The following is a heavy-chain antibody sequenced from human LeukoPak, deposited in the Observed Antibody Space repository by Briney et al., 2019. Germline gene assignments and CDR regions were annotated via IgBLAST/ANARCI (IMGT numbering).Heavy chain of an antibody. CDR3: ARDDTLRNSSSWPFDY. V-gene: IGHV1-18*01. CDR1: GYNITSYG. CDR2: ISAYNGNT. D-gene: IGHD6-13*01. J-gene: IGHJ4*02. Sequence: ASVKVSCKASGYNITSYGISWVRQAPGQGLEWMGWISAYNGNTNYAQKLQGRVTMTTDTSTSTAYMELRSLRSDDTAVYYCARDDTLRNSSSWPFDYWGQGTLVTVSS.